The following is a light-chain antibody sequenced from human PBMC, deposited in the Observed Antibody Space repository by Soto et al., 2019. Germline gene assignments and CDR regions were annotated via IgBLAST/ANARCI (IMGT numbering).Light chain of an antibody. Sequence: DIQVTQSPLSLSASVGDRVTITCRTSQGISTYLTWYQQKAGDAPRLLISAASDLEPGVPSRFSASGSGADFTLTISSLRPEDLATYFCQQAYIKPYTFGQGTKLEI. V-gene: IGKV1-39*01. CDR2: AAS. CDR1: QGISTY. J-gene: IGKJ2*01. CDR3: QQAYIKPYT.